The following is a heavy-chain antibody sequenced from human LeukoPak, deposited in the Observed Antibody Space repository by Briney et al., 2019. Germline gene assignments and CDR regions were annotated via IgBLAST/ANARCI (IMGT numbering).Heavy chain of an antibody. CDR1: GFTFDTYA. CDR3: ARGGYSYTWPPSYYYGMDV. D-gene: IGHD5-18*01. V-gene: IGHV3-7*05. CDR2: IKEDGSEK. J-gene: IGHJ6*02. Sequence: GGSLRLSCVASGFTFDTYAMAWVRQAPGKGLEWVANIKEDGSEKYYVDSVKGRFTISRDNAKNSLYLQMNSLRADDTAVYYCARGGYSYTWPPSYYYGMDVWGQGTTVTASS.